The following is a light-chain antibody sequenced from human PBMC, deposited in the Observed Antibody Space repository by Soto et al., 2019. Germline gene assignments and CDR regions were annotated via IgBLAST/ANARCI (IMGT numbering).Light chain of an antibody. CDR1: QSVSSSY. CDR3: QHYGSSQYT. V-gene: IGKV3-20*01. CDR2: GAS. Sequence: EIVLTQSPGTLSLSPGERATLSCRASQSVSSSYLAWYQQKPGQAPRLLIYGASSSSTGIPGRFSGSGSGTDFTLTISRLEPEDLAEYYCQHYGSSQYTFGQGTKLEIK. J-gene: IGKJ2*01.